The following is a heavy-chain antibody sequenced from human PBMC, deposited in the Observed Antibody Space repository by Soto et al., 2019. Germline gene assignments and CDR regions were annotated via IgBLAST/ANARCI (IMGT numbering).Heavy chain of an antibody. CDR3: VRDRGSTYGTFWNFDL. Sequence: QVQLVESGGGVVEPGRSLRLSCVVSGFFFNNFAMHWVRQAPGKGLEWVAHILHDGTKEDYLESVKGRFSISRDNSKNTLYLQMNGLTTDDTSLYYCVRDRGSTYGTFWNFDLWGRGTLVTVSS. CDR2: ILHDGTKE. D-gene: IGHD1-26*01. J-gene: IGHJ2*01. CDR1: GFFFNNFA. V-gene: IGHV3-30*04.